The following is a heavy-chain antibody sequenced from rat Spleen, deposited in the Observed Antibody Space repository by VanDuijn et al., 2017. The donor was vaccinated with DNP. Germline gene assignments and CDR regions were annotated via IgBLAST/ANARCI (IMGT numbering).Heavy chain of an antibody. J-gene: IGHJ4*01. D-gene: IGHD1-10*01. CDR3: ARVNNNLYYGLDA. Sequence: EVQLVESGGDLVQPGRSLKLSCTASGFTFSNYYMAWIRQVPGEGLEWVASISSSGGSTYYPDSVKGRFTISRDNAKNTLYLQMNSLRSEDTATYYCARVNNNLYYGLDAWGQGTSVTVSS. CDR1: GFTFSNYY. V-gene: IGHV5-25*01. CDR2: ISSSGGST.